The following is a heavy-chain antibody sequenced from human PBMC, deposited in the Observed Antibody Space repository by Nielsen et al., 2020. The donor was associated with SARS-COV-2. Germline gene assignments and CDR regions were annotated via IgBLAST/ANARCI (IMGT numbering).Heavy chain of an antibody. D-gene: IGHD2-2*01. V-gene: IGHV1-18*01. J-gene: IGHJ6*03. CDR2: ISANNGDV. Sequence: ASVKVSCKASDNTFTSITWVRQAPGQGLEWMGRISANNGDVQYAQNLQGRVTMTTDTSTRTVYMELRRLRSDDSAVYYCAREGSGVVPGPLGIGMWYLYHYMDVWGKGTTVIVSS. CDR3: AREGSGVVPGPLGIGMWYLYHYMDV. CDR1: DNTFTS.